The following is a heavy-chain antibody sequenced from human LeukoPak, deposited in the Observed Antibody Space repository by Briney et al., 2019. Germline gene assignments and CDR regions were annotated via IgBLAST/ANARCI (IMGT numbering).Heavy chain of an antibody. CDR2: SRNKANSYVA. CDR3: ARELAAGPSDH. D-gene: IGHD6-13*01. V-gene: IGHV3-72*01. Sequence: GGSLRLSCAASGFTFSDHYMDWFRQAPGKGLQWVGRSRNKANSYVAEYAAPVKGRFTISRDDSKNSVFLQMDSLKTEDTAVYYCARELAAGPSDHWGQGTLVTVSS. CDR1: GFTFSDHY. J-gene: IGHJ4*02.